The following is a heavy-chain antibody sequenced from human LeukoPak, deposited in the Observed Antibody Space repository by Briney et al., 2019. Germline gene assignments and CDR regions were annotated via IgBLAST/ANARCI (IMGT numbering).Heavy chain of an antibody. Sequence: GGPLRLSCVASGFTFSTFSMNWARQAPGKGLEWVSSISSDSNYIYYADSVKGRFTTSRDNAKNSLYLQMNSLRAEDTAVYYCARGHSGSYQRNDAFDIWGQGSMVTVSS. CDR1: GFTFSTFS. CDR2: ISSDSNYI. V-gene: IGHV3-21*01. D-gene: IGHD1-26*01. CDR3: ARGHSGSYQRNDAFDI. J-gene: IGHJ3*02.